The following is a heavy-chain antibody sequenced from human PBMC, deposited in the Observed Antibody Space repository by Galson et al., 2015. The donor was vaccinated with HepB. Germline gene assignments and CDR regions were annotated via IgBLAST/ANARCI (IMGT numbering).Heavy chain of an antibody. CDR2: MSYDGSNK. CDR3: ARDSDTFDI. Sequence: SLRLSCAASGFTFSNSAMHWVRQAPGKGLEWVAVMSYDGSNKYYTDSVKGRFTIARDNSKNTLYLQMNSLRAEDTAVYYCARDSDTFDIWGQGTMVTVSS. J-gene: IGHJ3*02. V-gene: IGHV3-30*04. CDR1: GFTFSNSA.